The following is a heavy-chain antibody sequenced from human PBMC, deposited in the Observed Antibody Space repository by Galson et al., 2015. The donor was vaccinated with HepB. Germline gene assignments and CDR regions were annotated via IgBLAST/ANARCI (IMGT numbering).Heavy chain of an antibody. Sequence: SLRLSCAASGFTFSSYWMSWVRQAPGKGLEWVANINQDGSEKYYVDSVKGRFTISRDNAKNSLYLQMNSLRAEDTALYCCARDHDNGRYYQGYFEFWGQGTLVTVSS. D-gene: IGHD3-22*01. V-gene: IGHV3-7*03. CDR2: INQDGSEK. CDR1: GFTFSSYW. CDR3: ARDHDNGRYYQGYFEF. J-gene: IGHJ4*02.